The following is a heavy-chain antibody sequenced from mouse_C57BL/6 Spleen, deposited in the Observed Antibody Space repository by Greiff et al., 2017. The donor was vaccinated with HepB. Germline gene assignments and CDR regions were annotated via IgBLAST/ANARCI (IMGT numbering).Heavy chain of an antibody. CDR1: GYTFTSYW. D-gene: IGHD2-5*01. J-gene: IGHJ3*01. CDR2: IDPSDSYT. Sequence: VQLQQPGAELVMPGASVKLSCKASGYTFTSYWMHWVKQRPGQGLEWIGEIDPSDSYTNYNQKFKGKSTLTVDKSSSTAYMQLSSLTSEDSAVYYCARSYSNWFAYWGQGTLVTVSA. CDR3: ARSYSNWFAY. V-gene: IGHV1-69*01.